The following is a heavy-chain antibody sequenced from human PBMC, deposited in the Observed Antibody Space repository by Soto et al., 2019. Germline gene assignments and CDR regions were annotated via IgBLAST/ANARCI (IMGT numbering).Heavy chain of an antibody. J-gene: IGHJ5*02. CDR2: INHSGST. D-gene: IGHD3-10*01. CDR1: GGSFSGYY. CDR3: ARGRITMVRGRNWFDP. Sequence: QVQLQQWGAGLLKPSETLSLTCAVYGGSFSGYYWSWIRQPPGKGLEWIGEINHSGSTNYNPSLKSRVTISVDPSKNPFSLKLSSVTAADTAVYCWARGRITMVRGRNWFDPWGQGTLVTVSS. V-gene: IGHV4-34*01.